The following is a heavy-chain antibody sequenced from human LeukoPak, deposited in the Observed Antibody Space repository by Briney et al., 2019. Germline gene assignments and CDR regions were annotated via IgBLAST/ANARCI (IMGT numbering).Heavy chain of an antibody. CDR2: IIPILGIA. Sequence: SAKVSCKASGGTFSSYAISWVRQAPGQGLEWMGRIIPILGIANYAQKFQGRVTITADKSTSTAYMELSSLRSEDTAVYYCATHPGYYDSSGYGGFDYWGQGTLVTVSS. CDR3: ATHPGYYDSSGYGGFDY. D-gene: IGHD3-22*01. V-gene: IGHV1-69*04. J-gene: IGHJ4*02. CDR1: GGTFSSYA.